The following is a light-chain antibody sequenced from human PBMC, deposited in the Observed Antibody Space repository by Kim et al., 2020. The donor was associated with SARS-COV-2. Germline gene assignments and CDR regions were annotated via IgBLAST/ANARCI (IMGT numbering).Light chain of an antibody. V-gene: IGKV3-15*01. CDR3: QQYNKWLYS. Sequence: SVSPGERATLYCRASENIDTNLAWYQQKPGQAPRALIFDASTRATGIPARFSGSGSGTEFTLTISSLQSEDFAVYYCQQYNKWLYSFGQGTKLEI. CDR1: ENIDTN. CDR2: DAS. J-gene: IGKJ2*03.